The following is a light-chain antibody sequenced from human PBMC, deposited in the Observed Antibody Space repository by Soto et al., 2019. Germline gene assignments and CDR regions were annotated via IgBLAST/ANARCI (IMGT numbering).Light chain of an antibody. V-gene: IGKV1-39*01. J-gene: IGKJ1*01. CDR2: AAS. Sequence: ASQSVSSYLDWYQQKPGKAPKLLIYAASSRQSGVPARFSGSGSGTDFTLTISSLQPEDFATYYCQQRNNSQWTFGQGTKVDIK. CDR1: QSVSSY. CDR3: QQRNNSQWT.